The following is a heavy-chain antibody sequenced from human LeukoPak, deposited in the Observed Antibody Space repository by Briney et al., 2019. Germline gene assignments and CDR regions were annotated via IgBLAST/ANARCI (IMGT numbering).Heavy chain of an antibody. CDR2: ISGSGGTT. J-gene: IGHJ4*02. D-gene: IGHD2-2*01. Sequence: PGGSLRLSCAASEFTFSNYAMSWVRQAPGKGLEWVSVISGSGGTTYYADSVKGRFTISRDNSKNTLYLQMNSLRAEDAAAYFCARITAKTLPAARRHGFDSWGQGALVTVSS. CDR3: ARITAKTLPAARRHGFDS. CDR1: EFTFSNYA. V-gene: IGHV3-23*01.